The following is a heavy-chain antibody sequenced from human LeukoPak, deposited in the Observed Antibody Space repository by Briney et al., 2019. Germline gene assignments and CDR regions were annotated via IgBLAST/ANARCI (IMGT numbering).Heavy chain of an antibody. CDR2: IGGEKSGSWT. J-gene: IGHJ4*02. V-gene: IGHV3-23*01. CDR1: GFTFNNYP. Sequence: GGSLRLSCAASGFTFNNYPMGWVRQAPGKGLEWLSAIGGEKSGSWTKSADSVKGRFTISRDNSENTLYLQMDSLTVEDTAVYCCARAGVISGWDYWGQGVLVTVSS. D-gene: IGHD3-3*02. CDR3: ARAGVISGWDY.